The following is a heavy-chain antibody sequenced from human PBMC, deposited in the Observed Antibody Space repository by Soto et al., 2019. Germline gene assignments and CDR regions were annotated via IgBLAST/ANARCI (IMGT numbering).Heavy chain of an antibody. V-gene: IGHV3-23*01. CDR2: ISGSGGST. J-gene: IGHJ1*01. Sequence: EVQLLESGGGLVQPGGSLRLSCAASGFTFSSYAMSWVRQSPGKGLEWVSAISGSGGSTYYADSVKGRFTISRDNSKNTLYLQMNSLSADDTAVYYCAKSPPLCSGGSCDVFQHWGQGTLVTVSS. CDR1: GFTFSSYA. CDR3: AKSPPLCSGGSCDVFQH. D-gene: IGHD2-15*01.